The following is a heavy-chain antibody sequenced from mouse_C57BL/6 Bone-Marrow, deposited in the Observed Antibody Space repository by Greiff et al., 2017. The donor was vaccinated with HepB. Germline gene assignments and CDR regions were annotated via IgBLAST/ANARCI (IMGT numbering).Heavy chain of an antibody. CDR1: GFTFSSYG. CDR2: ISSGGSYT. J-gene: IGHJ3*01. V-gene: IGHV5-6*01. D-gene: IGHD4-1*01. CDR3: ARHRTGTPWFAY. Sequence: VQLKESGGDLVKPGGSLKLSCAASGFTFSSYGMSWVRQTPDKRLEWVATISSGGSYTYYPDSVKGRFTISRDNAKNTLYLQMSSLKSEDTAMYYCARHRTGTPWFAYWGQGTLVTVSA.